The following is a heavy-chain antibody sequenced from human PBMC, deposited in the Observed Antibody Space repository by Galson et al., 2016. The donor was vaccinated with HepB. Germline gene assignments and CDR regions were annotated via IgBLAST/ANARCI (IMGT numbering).Heavy chain of an antibody. CDR2: VYYSGNI. CDR1: GGSVDDYY. D-gene: IGHD3-10*01. J-gene: IGHJ3*01. Sequence: ETLSLTCSVSGGSVDDYYWHWIRQPPGKGLEWIGFVYYSGNIYYNPSLRSRVTISLDRSDNHASLRLTSVAAADTAVYYCARSRTTSGWFGRAFDVWGQGTTVTVSS. CDR3: ARSRTTSGWFGRAFDV. V-gene: IGHV4-59*02.